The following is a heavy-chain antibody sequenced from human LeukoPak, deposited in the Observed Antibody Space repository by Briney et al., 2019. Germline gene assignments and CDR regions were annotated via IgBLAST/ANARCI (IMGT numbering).Heavy chain of an antibody. CDR3: AREGGRFDP. J-gene: IGHJ5*02. V-gene: IGHV1-46*01. CDR1: GYTFTSYN. D-gene: IGHD1-26*01. Sequence: ASVKVSCKASGYTFTSYNMHWVRHAPGQGLEWMGIINPSGGSTSYAQKFQGRVTMTRVTSTSTVYMELSSLRSEDTAVYYCAREGGRFDPWGQGTLVTVSS. CDR2: INPSGGST.